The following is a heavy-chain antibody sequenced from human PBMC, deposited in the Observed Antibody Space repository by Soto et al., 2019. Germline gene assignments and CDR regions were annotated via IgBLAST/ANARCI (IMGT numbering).Heavy chain of an antibody. D-gene: IGHD6-19*01. CDR1: GFTFSNYA. J-gene: IGHJ4*02. CDR3: AKGKTSGWYYFDY. V-gene: IGHV3-23*01. Sequence: PGVSLRLSCAASGFTFSNYAMSWVRQAPGKGLEWVSGISATGRDTYYADSVKDRFTISRDSSKNTLYLQMNSLRAEDTAIYYCAKGKTSGWYYFDYWGQGTLVTVSS. CDR2: ISATGRDT.